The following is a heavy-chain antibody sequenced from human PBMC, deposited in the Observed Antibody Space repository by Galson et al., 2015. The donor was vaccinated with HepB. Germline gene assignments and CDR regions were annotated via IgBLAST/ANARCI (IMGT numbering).Heavy chain of an antibody. V-gene: IGHV3-64D*06. CDR2: ISSNGGST. Sequence: SLRLSCAASGFTFSSYAMHWVRQAPGKGLDYVSAISSNGGSTYYADSVKGRFTISRDNSKNTLYLQMSSLRAEDTAVYYCVKGFLYCSSTSCQSPPGYYYYMDVWGKGTTVTVSS. D-gene: IGHD2-2*01. CDR3: VKGFLYCSSTSCQSPPGYYYYMDV. J-gene: IGHJ6*03. CDR1: GFTFSSYA.